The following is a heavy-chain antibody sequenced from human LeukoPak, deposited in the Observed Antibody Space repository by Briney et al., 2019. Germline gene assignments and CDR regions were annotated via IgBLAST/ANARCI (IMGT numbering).Heavy chain of an antibody. CDR3: ARPQPRGDYYGMDV. CDR2: ISGSSGST. Sequence: GGSLRLSCAASGFTFSNYAMSWVRQAPGKGLEWVSAISGSSGSTYYADALKGRFTISRDNSKNTLYLQMNTLRAEDTAVYYCARPQPRGDYYGMDVWGQGTTVTVSS. V-gene: IGHV3-23*01. CDR1: GFTFSNYA. D-gene: IGHD3-10*01. J-gene: IGHJ6*02.